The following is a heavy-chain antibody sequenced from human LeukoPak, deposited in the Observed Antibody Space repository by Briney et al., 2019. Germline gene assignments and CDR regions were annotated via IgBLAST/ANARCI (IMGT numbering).Heavy chain of an antibody. J-gene: IGHJ4*02. V-gene: IGHV3-30-3*01. CDR1: GFTFSSYA. CDR3: ARSPTVTTFYFDY. CDR2: ISYDGSNK. D-gene: IGHD4-17*01. Sequence: PGGSLRLCCAASGFTFSSYAMQWVRQAPGKGLEWVAVISYDGSNKYYADSVKGRFTISRDNSKNMLYLQMNSLRAEDTAVYYCARSPTVTTFYFDYWGQGTLVTVSS.